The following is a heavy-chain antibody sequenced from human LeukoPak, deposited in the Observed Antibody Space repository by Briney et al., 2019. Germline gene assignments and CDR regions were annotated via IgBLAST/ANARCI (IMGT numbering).Heavy chain of an antibody. Sequence: ASVKVSCKASGYTFTGYYMHWVRQAPGQGLEWMGRINPNSGGTNYAQKFQGRVTMTRDTSISTAYMELSRLRSDDTAVYYCARETLTYYYDSSGYYTWFDPWGQGTLVTVSS. D-gene: IGHD3-22*01. CDR2: INPNSGGT. CDR3: ARETLTYYYDSSGYYTWFDP. CDR1: GYTFTGYY. V-gene: IGHV1-2*06. J-gene: IGHJ5*02.